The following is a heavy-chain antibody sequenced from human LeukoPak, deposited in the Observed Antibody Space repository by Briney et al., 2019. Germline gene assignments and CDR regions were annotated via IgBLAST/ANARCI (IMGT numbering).Heavy chain of an antibody. V-gene: IGHV3-21*01. D-gene: IGHD1-26*01. CDR3: ARDDYSGTYSFDY. J-gene: IGHJ4*02. CDR1: AFTFSTYT. CDR2: ISSSSGYI. Sequence: GGSLRLSCVASAFTFSTYTMNWVRQPPGKGLEWVSSISSSSGYIYYADSVRGRFTISRDNARNSLYLQMNSLRAEDTAVYYCARDDYSGTYSFDYWGQGTLVTVSS.